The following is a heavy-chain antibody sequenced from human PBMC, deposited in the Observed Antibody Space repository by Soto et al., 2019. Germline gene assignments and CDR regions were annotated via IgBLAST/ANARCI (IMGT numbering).Heavy chain of an antibody. CDR3: AHSQHSCIGGSCYYYYGMDV. Sequence: QITLKESGPTVVKPTQTLTLTCSFSGFSLSTTGMGVGWIRQPPGMALEWLALIYWDDDKRYSQSLKNRLTITKDISKNQVVLTMTNMDPVDTATYFSAHSQHSCIGGSCYYYYGMDVWGQGTTVIVSS. D-gene: IGHD2-15*01. CDR2: IYWDDDK. J-gene: IGHJ6*02. CDR1: GFSLSTTGMG. V-gene: IGHV2-5*02.